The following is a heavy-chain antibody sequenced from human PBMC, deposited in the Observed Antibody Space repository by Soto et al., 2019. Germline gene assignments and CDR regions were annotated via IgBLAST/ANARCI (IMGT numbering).Heavy chain of an antibody. CDR2: INEDESEK. Sequence: EVQLVESGGGLVQPGGSLRLSCVASGFTFRSYWMSWVRQAPGKGLEWVANINEDESEKNYVDSVKGRFTISRDNAKNSLYLQMDSLRAEDTAMYFWAGGDFYRGDLWGQGTLVTVSP. D-gene: IGHD3-3*01. V-gene: IGHV3-7*05. CDR3: AGGDFYRGDL. J-gene: IGHJ5*02. CDR1: GFTFRSYW.